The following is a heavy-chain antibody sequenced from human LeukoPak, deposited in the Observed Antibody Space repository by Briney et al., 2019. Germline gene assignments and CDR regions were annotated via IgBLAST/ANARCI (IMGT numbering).Heavy chain of an antibody. CDR1: GGSISSAGHF. CDR2: IYYSGSA. V-gene: IGHV4-31*03. D-gene: IGHD1-1*01. J-gene: IGHJ4*02. Sequence: SETLSLTCTVSGGSISSAGHFWSWIRQHPGKGLEWIGYIYYSGSAYYNPSLKSRVSISLDTSQNQFSLQLSSVTAADTAMYYCARSDTTLFDYWGQGTLVTISS. CDR3: ARSDTTLFDY.